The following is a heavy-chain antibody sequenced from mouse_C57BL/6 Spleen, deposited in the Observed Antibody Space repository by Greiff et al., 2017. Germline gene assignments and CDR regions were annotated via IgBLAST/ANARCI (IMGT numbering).Heavy chain of an antibody. CDR1: GFTFSSYA. Sequence: DVHLVESGGGLVKPGGSLKLSCAASGFTFSSYAMSWVRQTPEKRLEWVATISDGGSYTYYPDNVKGRFTISRDNAKNNLYLQMSHLKSEDTAMYYCARDRLTGTGDYAMDYWGQGTSVTVSS. CDR3: ARDRLTGTGDYAMDY. J-gene: IGHJ4*01. CDR2: ISDGGSYT. D-gene: IGHD4-1*01. V-gene: IGHV5-4*01.